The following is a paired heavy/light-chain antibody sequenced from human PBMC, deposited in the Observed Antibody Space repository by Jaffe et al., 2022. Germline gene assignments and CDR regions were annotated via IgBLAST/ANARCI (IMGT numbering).Heavy chain of an antibody. Sequence: QVQLQQWGAGLLKPSETLSLTCAVYGGSFSGYYWSWIRQPPGKGLEWIGEINHSGSTNYNPSLKSRVTISVDTSKNQFSLKLSSVTAADTAVYYCARGPWGRDYCSSTSCYGGRPNYYYYYMDVWGKGTTVTVSS. CDR2: INHSGST. CDR3: ARGPWGRDYCSSTSCYGGRPNYYYYYMDV. D-gene: IGHD2-2*01. J-gene: IGHJ6*03. V-gene: IGHV4-34*01. CDR1: GGSFSGYY.
Light chain of an antibody. CDR2: ENN. J-gene: IGLJ3*02. CDR1: SSNIGNNY. Sequence: QSVLTQPPSVSAAPGQKVTISCSGSSSNIGNNYVSWYQQLPGTAPKLLIYENNKRPSGIPDRFSGSKSGTSATLGITGLQTGDEADYYCGTWDSSLRGWVFGGGTKLTVL. CDR3: GTWDSSLRGWV. V-gene: IGLV1-51*02.